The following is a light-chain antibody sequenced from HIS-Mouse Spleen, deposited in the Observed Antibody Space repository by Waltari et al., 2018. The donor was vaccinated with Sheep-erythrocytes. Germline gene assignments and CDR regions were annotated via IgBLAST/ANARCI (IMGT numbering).Light chain of an antibody. CDR1: NIGSKS. J-gene: IGLJ2*01. Sequence: SYVLTQPPSASVAPGKTARMTRGGTNIGSKSVYWYQQKPGQAPVLVVYDDSDRPSGSPERFSGSNSGNTATLTISRVEAGDEADYYCQVWDSSSDHVVFGGGTKLTVL. V-gene: IGLV3-21*03. CDR2: DDS. CDR3: QVWDSSSDHVV.